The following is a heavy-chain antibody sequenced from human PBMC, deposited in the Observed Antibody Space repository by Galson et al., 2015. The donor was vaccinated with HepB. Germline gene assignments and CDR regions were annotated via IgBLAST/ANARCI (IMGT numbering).Heavy chain of an antibody. CDR3: ARPGHSSSSGSIDY. V-gene: IGHV3-33*01. D-gene: IGHD6-6*01. Sequence: SLRLSCAASGFTFSSYGMHWVRQAPGKGLEWVAVIWYDGSNKYYADSVKGRFTISRDNSKNTLYLQMNSLRAEDTAVYYCARPGHSSSSGSIDYWGQGTLVTVSS. J-gene: IGHJ4*02. CDR2: IWYDGSNK. CDR1: GFTFSSYG.